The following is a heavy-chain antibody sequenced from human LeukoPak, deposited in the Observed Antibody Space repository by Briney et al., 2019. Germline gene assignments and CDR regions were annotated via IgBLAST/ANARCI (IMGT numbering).Heavy chain of an antibody. Sequence: PGGSLRLSCAASGFTFSSYSMNWVRQAPGKGLXXXXXISSSSSCIYYADSVKGRFTISRDNAKNSLYLQMNSLRAEDTAVYYCARDFYHDSSGSSFDYRGQGTLVTVSS. V-gene: IGHV3-21*01. J-gene: IGHJ4*02. D-gene: IGHD3-22*01. CDR1: GFTFSSYS. CDR3: ARDFYHDSSGSSFDY. CDR2: ISSSSSCI.